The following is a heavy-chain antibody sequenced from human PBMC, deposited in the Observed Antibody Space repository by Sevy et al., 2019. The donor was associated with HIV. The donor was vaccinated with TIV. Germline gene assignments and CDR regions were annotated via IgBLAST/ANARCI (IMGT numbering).Heavy chain of an antibody. CDR3: ASLYCYGMDV. Sequence: GGSLRLSCAASGFTFSDYFMTWIRQAPGKGLEWVSYISSSGRTTYYADAVEGRFTISRDNTKNSLYLLMNSLRAEDTAVYYCASLYCYGMDVWGQGTTVTVSS. J-gene: IGHJ6*01. CDR1: GFTFSDYF. V-gene: IGHV3-11*01. CDR2: ISSSGRTT.